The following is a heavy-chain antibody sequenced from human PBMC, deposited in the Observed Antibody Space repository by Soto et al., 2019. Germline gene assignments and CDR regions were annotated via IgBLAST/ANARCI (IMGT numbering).Heavy chain of an antibody. CDR2: MNPNSGNT. V-gene: IGHV1-8*01. CDR3: ARGRRSGKQQQRGRKFWYYFDY. CDR1: GYTFTSYD. Sequence: GASVKVSCKASGYTFTSYDINWVRQATGQGLEWMGWMNPNSGNTGYAQKFQGRVTMTGNTSISTAYMELSSLRSEDTAVYYCARGRRSGKQQQRGRKFWYYFDYWGQGTLVTVSS. D-gene: IGHD6-13*01. J-gene: IGHJ4*02.